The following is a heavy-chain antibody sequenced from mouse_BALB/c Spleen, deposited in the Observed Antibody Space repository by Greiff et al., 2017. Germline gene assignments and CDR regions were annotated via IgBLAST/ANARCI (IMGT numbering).Heavy chain of an antibody. D-gene: IGHD4-1*01. CDR2: ISYSGST. CDR1: GYSITSDYA. CDR3: ARHGTPHAMDY. Sequence: EVKLEESGPGLVKPSQSLSLTCTVTGYSITSDYAWNWIRQFPGNKLEWMGYISYSGSTSYNPSLKSRISITRDTSKNQFFLQLNSVTTEDTATYYCARHGTPHAMDYWGQGTSVTVSS. J-gene: IGHJ4*01. V-gene: IGHV3-2*02.